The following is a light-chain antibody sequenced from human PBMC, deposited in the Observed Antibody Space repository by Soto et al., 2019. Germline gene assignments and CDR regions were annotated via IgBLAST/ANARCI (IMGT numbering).Light chain of an antibody. J-gene: IGKJ1*01. CDR1: QSVSSSS. CDR2: GAS. Sequence: EIVLTQSTGTLSLSPGERATLSCRASQSVSSSSLAWYQQKPGQAPRLLIYGASSRATGIPDRFSGSGSGTDFTLTISRLKPEDFAVYYCQQYGSSPLLTFGQGTKVDNK. CDR3: QQYGSSPLLT. V-gene: IGKV3-20*01.